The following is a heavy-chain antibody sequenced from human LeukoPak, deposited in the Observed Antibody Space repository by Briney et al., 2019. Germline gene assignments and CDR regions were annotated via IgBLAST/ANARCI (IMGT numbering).Heavy chain of an antibody. J-gene: IGHJ4*02. CDR3: ARDLVAGSPDYFDY. V-gene: IGHV3-30-3*01. CDR2: LSYDGSIK. D-gene: IGHD6-19*01. CDR1: GFTFSSSP. Sequence: GGSLRLSCAASGFTFSSSPMHWLRQAPGQGLEWVAVLSYDGSIKSYADSVKGRFTISRDTSKSTLYLQMNSLRAEDTAVYYCARDLVAGSPDYFDYWGQGTLVTVSS.